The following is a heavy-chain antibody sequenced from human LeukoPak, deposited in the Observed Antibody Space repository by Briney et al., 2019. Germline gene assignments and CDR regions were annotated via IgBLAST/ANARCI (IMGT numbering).Heavy chain of an antibody. J-gene: IGHJ6*02. D-gene: IGHD4-17*01. CDR2: ISSSSSTI. CDR3: ARDQDYDSYYYYGMDV. CDR1: GFTFSSYS. Sequence: GGSLRLSCAASGFTFSSYSMNWVRQAPGKGLEWVSYISSSSSTIYYADSVKGRFTISRDNAKNSLYLQMNSLRAEDTAVYYCARDQDYDSYYYYGMDVWGQGTTVTVSS. V-gene: IGHV3-48*04.